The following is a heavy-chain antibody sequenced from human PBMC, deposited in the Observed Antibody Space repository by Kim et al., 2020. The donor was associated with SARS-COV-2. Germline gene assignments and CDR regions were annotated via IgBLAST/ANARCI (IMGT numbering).Heavy chain of an antibody. J-gene: IGHJ6*02. CDR2: IIPIFGTA. CDR3: ARDLAQTSYYYYYGMDV. V-gene: IGHV1-69*13. D-gene: IGHD3-3*02. CDR1: GGTFSSYA. Sequence: SLKVSCKASGGTFSSYAISWVRQAPGQGLEWMGGIIPIFGTANYAQKFQGRVTITADESTSTAYMELSSLRSEDTAVYYCARDLAQTSYYYYYGMDVWGQGTTVTVSS.